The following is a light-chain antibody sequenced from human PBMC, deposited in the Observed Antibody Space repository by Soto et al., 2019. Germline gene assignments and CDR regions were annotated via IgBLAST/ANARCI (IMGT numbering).Light chain of an antibody. CDR3: QKNTTSPCT. Sequence: ETVLTQSPGTLSLSPGERATLYCRASHSVGSNYLAWYQQKPGQAPRVLIDGASSTATGIPHRFCGSGSGVDFTRTSSTLAPEDFAVYCCQKNTTSPCTFGHGTQVDIQ. CDR1: HSVGSNY. CDR2: GAS. V-gene: IGKV3-20*01. J-gene: IGKJ3*01.